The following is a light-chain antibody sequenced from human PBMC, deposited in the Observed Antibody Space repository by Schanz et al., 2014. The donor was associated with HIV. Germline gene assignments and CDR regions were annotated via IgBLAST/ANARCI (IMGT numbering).Light chain of an antibody. V-gene: IGLV2-14*01. Sequence: QSALTQPASVSGSPGQSITISCTGTSSDVGGYNYVSWYQQHPGKAPKLIIHNVSNRPSGVSNRFSGSKSANTASLTISGLQADDEADYYCGSYGGSDNMVFGGGTKLTVL. CDR1: SSDVGGYNY. CDR3: GSYGGSDNMV. CDR2: NVS. J-gene: IGLJ3*02.